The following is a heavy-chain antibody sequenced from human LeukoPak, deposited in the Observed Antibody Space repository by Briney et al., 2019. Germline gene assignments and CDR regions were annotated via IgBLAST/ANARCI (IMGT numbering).Heavy chain of an antibody. J-gene: IGHJ5*01. CDR2: INPNSGGT. Sequence: ASVKVSCKASGYTFTGYYMHWVRQAPGQGLEWMGWINPNSGGTNYAQKLQGRVTMTTDTSTSTAYMELRSLRSDETAVYYCARDARFGVVTSNWFDSWGQGTLVTVSS. CDR1: GYTFTGYY. V-gene: IGHV1-2*02. D-gene: IGHD3-3*01. CDR3: ARDARFGVVTSNWFDS.